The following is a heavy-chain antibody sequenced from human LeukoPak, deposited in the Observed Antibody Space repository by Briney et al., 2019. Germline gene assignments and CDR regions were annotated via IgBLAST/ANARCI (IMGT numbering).Heavy chain of an antibody. D-gene: IGHD3-16*01. J-gene: IGHJ4*02. Sequence: PGGSLRLSCAASGFTFSSYSMNWVRQAPGKGLEWVSSISSSSSYIYYADSVRGRFTISRDNAKNSLYLQMNSLRAEDTAVYYCARLDYDYVWGSYLSYFDYWGQGTLVTVSS. V-gene: IGHV3-21*01. CDR3: ARLDYDYVWGSYLSYFDY. CDR2: ISSSSSYI. CDR1: GFTFSSYS.